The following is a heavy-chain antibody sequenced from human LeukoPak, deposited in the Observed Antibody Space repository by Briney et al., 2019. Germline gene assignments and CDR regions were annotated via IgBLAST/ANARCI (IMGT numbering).Heavy chain of an antibody. Sequence: GGSLRLSCAASGFTFSSYGMHWVRQAPGKGLEWVAFIRYDGSNKYYADSVKGRFTISRDNSKNTLYLQMNSLRAEDTAVYYCASLKGSGSYYYYYGMDVWGQGTTVTVSS. J-gene: IGHJ6*02. CDR2: IRYDGSNK. V-gene: IGHV3-30*02. CDR1: GFTFSSYG. D-gene: IGHD3-10*01. CDR3: ASLKGSGSYYYYYGMDV.